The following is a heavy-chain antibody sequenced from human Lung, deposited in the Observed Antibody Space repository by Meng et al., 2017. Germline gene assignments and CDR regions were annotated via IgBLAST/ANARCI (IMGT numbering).Heavy chain of an antibody. CDR1: GFSLSTGGVG. CDR2: IYCDEDK. CDR3: AHIDLYDSYDY. J-gene: IGHJ4*02. Sequence: TLKESVPTLGTPTHTPTLTSASSGFSLSTGGVGVGWIRQPPGKALEGLALIYCDEDKRYSPSLKSRLTITKDTSKIQVVLTMTNMDPVDTATYYCAHIDLYDSYDYWGQGTLVTVSS. D-gene: IGHD3-22*01. V-gene: IGHV2-5*02.